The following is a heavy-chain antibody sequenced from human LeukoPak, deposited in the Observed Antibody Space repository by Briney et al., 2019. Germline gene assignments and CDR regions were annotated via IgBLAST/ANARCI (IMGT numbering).Heavy chain of an antibody. Sequence: GGSLRLSCAASGFTFSSYAMHWVRQAPGKGLEWVANIKQDGSEKYYVDSVKGRFTISRDNAKNSLYLQMNSLRAEDTAVYYCARDYYPLSWGQGTMVTVSS. CDR1: GFTFSSYA. J-gene: IGHJ3*01. CDR2: IKQDGSEK. CDR3: ARDYYPLS. D-gene: IGHD3-10*01. V-gene: IGHV3-7*01.